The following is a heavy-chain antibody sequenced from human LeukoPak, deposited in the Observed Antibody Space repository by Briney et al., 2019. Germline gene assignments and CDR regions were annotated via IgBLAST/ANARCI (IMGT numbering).Heavy chain of an antibody. CDR2: INHSGST. V-gene: IGHV4-34*01. D-gene: IGHD6-13*01. Sequence: SETLSLTCAVYGGSFSGYYWSWIRQPPGKGLEWIGEINHSGSTNYNPSLKSRVIISVDTSKNQFSLKLSSVTAADTAVYYCARGPSSSWYPRFDYWGQGTLITVSS. CDR1: GGSFSGYY. J-gene: IGHJ4*02. CDR3: ARGPSSSWYPRFDY.